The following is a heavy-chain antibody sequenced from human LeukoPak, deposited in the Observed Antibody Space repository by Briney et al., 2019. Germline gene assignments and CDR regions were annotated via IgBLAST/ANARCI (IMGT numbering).Heavy chain of an antibody. CDR2: IRFDGSNK. V-gene: IGHV3-30*02. Sequence: GGSLRLSCTASGFTFRSFGMHWVRQAPGKGLEWVAFIRFDGSNKYYGDSVKGRFIISRDNSKNTLYAEMNSLRIEDTAVYYCAKDRDSSGYPRDFDHWGQGTLVTVSS. CDR3: AKDRDSSGYPRDFDH. J-gene: IGHJ4*02. D-gene: IGHD3-22*01. CDR1: GFTFRSFG.